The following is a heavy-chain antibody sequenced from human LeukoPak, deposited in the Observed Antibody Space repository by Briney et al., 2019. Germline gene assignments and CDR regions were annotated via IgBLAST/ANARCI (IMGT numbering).Heavy chain of an antibody. Sequence: PSETLSLTCTVSGGSISCYYWSWIRQPPGKGLEWIGYIYYSGSTNYNPSLKSRVTISVDTSKNQFSLKLSAVTAADTAVYYCARHANRGYDTSGYYNFQHWGQGTLVTVSS. V-gene: IGHV4-59*08. J-gene: IGHJ1*01. CDR1: GGSISCYY. CDR3: ARHANRGYDTSGYYNFQH. D-gene: IGHD3-22*01. CDR2: IYYSGST.